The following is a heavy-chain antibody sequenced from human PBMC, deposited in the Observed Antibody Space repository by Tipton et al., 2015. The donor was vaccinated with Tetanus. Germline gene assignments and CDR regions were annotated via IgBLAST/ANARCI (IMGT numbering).Heavy chain of an antibody. J-gene: IGHJ5*02. CDR2: IQNDGGET. CDR3: ARGFRPIFGVAQPFDP. CDR1: GSTFREYW. D-gene: IGHD3-3*01. V-gene: IGHV3-7*01. Sequence: SLRLSCAASGSTFREYWMSWVRQAPGKGLEWVANIQNDGGETYHLESVRGRFTISRDNAKNSLYLQMNSLRDEDTAIYYCARGFRPIFGVAQPFDPWGQGTLVTVSS.